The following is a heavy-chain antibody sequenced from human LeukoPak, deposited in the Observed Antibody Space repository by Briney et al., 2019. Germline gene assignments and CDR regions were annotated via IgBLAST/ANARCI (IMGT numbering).Heavy chain of an antibody. Sequence: GGSLRLSCEASGFTVSSNYMSWVRQAPGKGLEWVSVIYSGGSTYYADSVKGRFTISRDNSKNTLYLQMNSLRAEDTAVYYCARGLTTTFYYMDVWGNGTTVTVSS. CDR1: GFTVSSNY. J-gene: IGHJ6*03. D-gene: IGHD4-11*01. CDR3: ARGLTTTFYYMDV. V-gene: IGHV3-53*01. CDR2: IYSGGST.